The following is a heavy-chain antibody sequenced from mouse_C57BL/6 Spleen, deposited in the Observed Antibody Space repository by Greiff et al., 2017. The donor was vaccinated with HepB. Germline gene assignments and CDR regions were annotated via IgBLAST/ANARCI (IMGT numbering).Heavy chain of an antibody. D-gene: IGHD2-12*01. CDR3: ARVPPYYSDYAMDY. CDR1: GYTFTSYT. CDR2: INPSSGYT. Sequence: VKLQESGAELARPGASVKMSCKASGYTFTSYTMHWVKQRPGQGLEWIGYINPSSGYTKYNQKFKDKATLTADKSSSTAYMQLSSLTSEDSAVYYCARVPPYYSDYAMDYWGQGTSVTVSS. J-gene: IGHJ4*01. V-gene: IGHV1-4*01.